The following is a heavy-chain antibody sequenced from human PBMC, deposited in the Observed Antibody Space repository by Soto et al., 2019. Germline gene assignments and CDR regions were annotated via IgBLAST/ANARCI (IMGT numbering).Heavy chain of an antibody. CDR2: IYYSGST. J-gene: IGHJ5*02. Sequence: QVQLQESGPGLVKPSQTLSLTCTVSGGSISSGGYYWSWIRQHPGKGLEWIGYIYYSGSTYYNPALKGRVNISGDTAKKQFAQELGFGGGGGTGVVYWGGSGGGGFDPWGQGTLVTVSS. V-gene: IGHV4-31*03. D-gene: IGHD3-10*01. CDR1: GGSISSGGYY. CDR3: GGSGGGGFDP.